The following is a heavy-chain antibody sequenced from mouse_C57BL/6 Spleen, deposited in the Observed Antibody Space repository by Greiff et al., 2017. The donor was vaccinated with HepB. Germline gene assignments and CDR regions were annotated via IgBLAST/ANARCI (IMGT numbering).Heavy chain of an antibody. CDR2: IDPSDSYT. D-gene: IGHD1-1*01. Sequence: VQLQQPGAELVMPGASVKLSCKASGYTFTSYWMHWVKQRPGQGLEWIGEIDPSDSYTNYNQKFKGKSTLTVDKSSSTAYMQLSSLTSEDSAVYYCARRTAHYYGSSPDYWGQGTTLTGSS. J-gene: IGHJ2*01. V-gene: IGHV1-69*01. CDR3: ARRTAHYYGSSPDY. CDR1: GYTFTSYW.